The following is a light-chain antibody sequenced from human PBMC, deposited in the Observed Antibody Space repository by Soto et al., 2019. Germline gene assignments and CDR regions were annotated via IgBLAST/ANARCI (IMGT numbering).Light chain of an antibody. V-gene: IGKV1-5*01. Sequence: DLYMSQSPSTQLSAVGDTVTTNCRVSQTISTWLAWHQQKPGKAPKLLIYDASSLESGVPSRFSGSGSGTEFTLTFGNLQPDDFATYSCQQYNSLWTFGQGTKVDI. CDR1: QTISTW. J-gene: IGKJ1*01. CDR3: QQYNSLWT. CDR2: DAS.